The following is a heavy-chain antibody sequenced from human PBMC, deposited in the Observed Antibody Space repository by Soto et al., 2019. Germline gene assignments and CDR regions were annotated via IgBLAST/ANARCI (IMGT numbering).Heavy chain of an antibody. J-gene: IGHJ4*02. CDR2: IDYSGST. Sequence: QLQLQESGPGLVKPSETLSLTCTVSGASISSSSYYWGWIRQPPGKGLEWIGGIDYSGSTYYNPSRTSRATLSVDTSKNQFSLELSSVTAADTAVYYSARGRRYSRSWYSDYWGQGTLVAVSS. CDR1: GASISSSSYY. CDR3: ARGRRYSRSWYSDY. D-gene: IGHD6-13*01. V-gene: IGHV4-39*01.